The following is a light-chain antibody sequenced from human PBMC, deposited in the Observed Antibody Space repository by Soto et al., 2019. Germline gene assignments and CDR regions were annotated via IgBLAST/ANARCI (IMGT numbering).Light chain of an antibody. Sequence: EIVMTQSPATLSLSPGERATLSCRASQSVSSNLAWYHQKPGQAPRLLIYDASTRATGIPARFSGSGSGTEFTLTIDSLQSEDFAVYYCQQYNTWVSFGGGTKVEIQ. CDR1: QSVSSN. J-gene: IGKJ4*01. CDR3: QQYNTWVS. CDR2: DAS. V-gene: IGKV3D-15*01.